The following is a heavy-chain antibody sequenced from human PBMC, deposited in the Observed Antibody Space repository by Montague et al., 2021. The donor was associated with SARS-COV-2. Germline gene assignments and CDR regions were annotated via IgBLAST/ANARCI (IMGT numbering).Heavy chain of an antibody. CDR1: GFTFSTYA. J-gene: IGHJ4*02. Sequence: SLRLSRAASGFTFSTYAMSWVRQAPGKGLEWVSTVSSIGGSAFYADSVKGRFTVSRDNSKNTLYLQMNSLRAEDTAVYYCAKDLEQWLVGRDYFDYWGQGTLVTVSS. D-gene: IGHD6-19*01. CDR3: AKDLEQWLVGRDYFDY. CDR2: VSSIGGSA. V-gene: IGHV3-23*01.